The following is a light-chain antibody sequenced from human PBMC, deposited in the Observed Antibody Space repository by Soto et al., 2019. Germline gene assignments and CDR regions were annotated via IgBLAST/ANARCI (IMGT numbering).Light chain of an antibody. CDR1: SSDIGGYNY. CDR3: SSYTTSNTYV. Sequence: QSALTQPASVSGSPGQSITISCTGTSSDIGGYNYVSWYQQHPGEAPKLMIYEVNNRPSGVSNRFSGSESGNTASLTISGLQADDEADYYCSSYTTSNTYVFGTGTKVTVL. J-gene: IGLJ1*01. V-gene: IGLV2-14*01. CDR2: EVN.